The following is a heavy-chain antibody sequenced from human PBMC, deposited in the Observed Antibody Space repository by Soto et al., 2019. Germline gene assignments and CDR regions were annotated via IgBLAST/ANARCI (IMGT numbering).Heavy chain of an antibody. J-gene: IGHJ4*02. CDR2: ISSSSSTI. Sequence: EVQVVESGGGLVQPGGSLRLSCAASGFTFSSYSMNWVRQAPGKGLEWVSYISSSSSTIFYTDSVKGRFTISRDNAKNSLYLQMNSLRAEDTAVYYCARDIDGGGQGTLVTVSS. CDR1: GFTFSSYS. CDR3: ARDIDG. V-gene: IGHV3-48*01. D-gene: IGHD2-15*01.